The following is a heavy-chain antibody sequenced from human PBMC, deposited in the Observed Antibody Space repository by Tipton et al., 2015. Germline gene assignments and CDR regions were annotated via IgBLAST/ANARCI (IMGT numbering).Heavy chain of an antibody. Sequence: QVQLVQSGAEVKKPGSSVKVSCKTSGGIFSNYAINWVRQAPGQGLEWMGGIIPIFGTADYAPKFLGRVTITADESTTTAYMELSSLRSDDTAVYYCARVGGTMVRGLWWFDPWGQGTLVTVSS. J-gene: IGHJ5*02. CDR1: GGIFSNYA. CDR3: ARVGGTMVRGLWWFDP. V-gene: IGHV1-69*01. CDR2: IIPIFGTA. D-gene: IGHD3-10*01.